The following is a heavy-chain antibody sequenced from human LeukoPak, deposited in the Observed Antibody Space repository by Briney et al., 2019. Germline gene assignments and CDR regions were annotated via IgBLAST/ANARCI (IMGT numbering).Heavy chain of an antibody. CDR2: INHSGST. CDR1: GGSFSGYY. CDR3: ARDAGGNLGYCSSTSCYEHPDY. Sequence: PSETLSLTCAVYGGSFSGYYWSWIRQPPGKGLEWIGEINHSGSTNYNPSLKSRVTISVDTSKNQFSLKLSSVTAADTAVYYCARDAGGNLGYCSSTSCYEHPDYWGQGTLVTVSS. V-gene: IGHV4-34*01. J-gene: IGHJ4*02. D-gene: IGHD2-2*01.